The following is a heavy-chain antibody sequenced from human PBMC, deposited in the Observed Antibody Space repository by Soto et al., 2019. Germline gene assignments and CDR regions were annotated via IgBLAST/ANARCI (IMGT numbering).Heavy chain of an antibody. CDR1: GYTFTDYY. V-gene: IGHV1-2*02. Sequence: ASVKVSCKASGYTFTDYYMHWVRQAPGQGLEWMGWINPTSGGTSYAQNFQGRVTMTRDTSFSTAYMELSRLSSDDTAVYYCSSFSAVAGASSNSLPYDYWGQGTLVTVSS. CDR2: INPTSGGT. CDR3: SSFSAVAGASSNSLPYDY. D-gene: IGHD6-19*01. J-gene: IGHJ4*02.